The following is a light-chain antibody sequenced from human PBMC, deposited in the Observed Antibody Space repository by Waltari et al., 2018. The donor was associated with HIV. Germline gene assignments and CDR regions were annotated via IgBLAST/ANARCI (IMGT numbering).Light chain of an antibody. CDR2: EVS. CDR3: CSYAGSSTLV. CDR1: RSAVGSYNL. V-gene: IGLV2-23*02. J-gene: IGLJ2*01. Sequence: QSALTQPASVSGSPGQSITISCTGTRSAVGSYNLVSWYQQHPGKAPKLIIYEVSKRPSGVSNRFSGSKSGNTASLTISGLQAEDEADYYCCSYAGSSTLVFGGGTKLTVL.